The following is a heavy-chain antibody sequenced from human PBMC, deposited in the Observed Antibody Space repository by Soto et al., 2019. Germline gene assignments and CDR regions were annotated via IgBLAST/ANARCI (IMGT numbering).Heavy chain of an antibody. V-gene: IGHV1-69*13. D-gene: IGHD6-13*01. CDR3: ARDMSHGYSSSWYGAFDI. Sequence: SVKVSCKASGGTFSSYAISWVRQAPGQGLEWMGGIIPIFGTANYAQKFQGRVTITADESTSTAYMELSSLRSEDTAVYYCARDMSHGYSSSWYGAFDIWGQGTMVTVSS. CDR1: GGTFSSYA. J-gene: IGHJ3*02. CDR2: IIPIFGTA.